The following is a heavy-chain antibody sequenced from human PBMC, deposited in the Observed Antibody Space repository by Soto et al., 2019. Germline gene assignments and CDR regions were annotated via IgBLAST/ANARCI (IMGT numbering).Heavy chain of an antibody. CDR2: INHSGSA. D-gene: IGHD6-19*01. Sequence: QVQLQQSGAGLLKPSETLSLTCAVYGESFSGYIWTWIRQTPGKGLQWIGQINHSGSASYNPSLKSRVTISALTSNRQFSLELSSVTAADTAVYYCARGLITGSHYSGGWYYFDSWGQGTQVTVSS. J-gene: IGHJ4*02. CDR3: ARGLITGSHYSGGWYYFDS. V-gene: IGHV4-34*01. CDR1: GESFSGYI.